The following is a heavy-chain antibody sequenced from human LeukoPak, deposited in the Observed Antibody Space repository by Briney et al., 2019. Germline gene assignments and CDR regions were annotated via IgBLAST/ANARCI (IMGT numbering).Heavy chain of an antibody. Sequence: ASVKVSCKASGYTFTSYYMHWVRQAPGQGLEWMAIINPSGGSTSYAQKFQGRVTMTRDTSTSTVYMELSSLRSEDTAVYYCARETYYDFWSGYYAIDYWGQGTLVTVSS. CDR1: GYTFTSYY. V-gene: IGHV1-46*01. J-gene: IGHJ4*02. CDR3: ARETYYDFWSGYYAIDY. D-gene: IGHD3-3*01. CDR2: INPSGGST.